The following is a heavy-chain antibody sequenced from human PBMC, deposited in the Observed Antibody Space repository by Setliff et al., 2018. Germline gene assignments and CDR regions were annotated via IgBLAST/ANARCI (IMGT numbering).Heavy chain of an antibody. J-gene: IGHJ6*03. CDR3: AREGVDTRSSTDYRYYMDV. V-gene: IGHV1-46*01. CDR1: GYTLTNYY. D-gene: IGHD5-18*01. CDR2: INPSGGLT. Sequence: ASVKVSCKASGYTLTNYYMHWVRQAPGQGLEWMGIINPSGGLTRYAQKFQGKVTMTRDTSTNTAYMELSSLTSADTAVYYCAREGVDTRSSTDYRYYMDVWGKGTTVTVSS.